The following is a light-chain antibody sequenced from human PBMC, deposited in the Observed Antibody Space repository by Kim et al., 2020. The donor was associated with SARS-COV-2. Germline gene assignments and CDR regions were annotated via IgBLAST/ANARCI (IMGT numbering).Light chain of an antibody. Sequence: SVSPGERATISRRPSRGVSSTLAWYQHKPGQAPRLLIYGASIRATGIPARFSGSGSGTEFALTIDSLQSEDFAVYYCQQYNSWWTFGLGTKVDIK. J-gene: IGKJ1*01. CDR3: QQYNSWWT. V-gene: IGKV3-15*01. CDR2: GAS. CDR1: RGVSST.